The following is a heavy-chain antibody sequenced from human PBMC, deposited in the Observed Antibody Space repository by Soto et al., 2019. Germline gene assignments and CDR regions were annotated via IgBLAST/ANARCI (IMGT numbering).Heavy chain of an antibody. Sequence: GGSLRLSCAASGFSFSNYAMTWVRQAPGKGLEWVSAISGGGSNTFYADSVKGRFTISRDNSRKTLYLQMNSLRAEDTAVYYCARGRDGHFDYWGQGTLVTVSS. CDR3: ARGRDGHFDY. CDR1: GFSFSNYA. CDR2: ISGGGSNT. V-gene: IGHV3-23*01. J-gene: IGHJ4*02.